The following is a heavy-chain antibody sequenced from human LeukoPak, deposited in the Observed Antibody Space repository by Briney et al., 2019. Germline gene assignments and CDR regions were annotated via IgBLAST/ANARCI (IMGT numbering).Heavy chain of an antibody. CDR3: ARDLVGATLDDY. D-gene: IGHD1-26*01. CDR2: INPNSGGT. CDR1: GYTFTGYY. J-gene: IGHJ4*02. Sequence: ASVKVSCKASGYTFTGYYMHWVRQAPGQGLEWMGWINPNSGGTNYAQKFQGRVTMTRDTSISTAHMELSRLRSDDTAVYYCARDLVGATLDDYWGQGTLVTVSS. V-gene: IGHV1-2*02.